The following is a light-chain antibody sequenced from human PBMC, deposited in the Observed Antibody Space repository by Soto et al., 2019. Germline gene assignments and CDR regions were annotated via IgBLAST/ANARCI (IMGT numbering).Light chain of an antibody. V-gene: IGKV1-5*03. J-gene: IGKJ1*01. CDR1: QTISSW. CDR2: KAS. CDR3: QHYNSYSEA. Sequence: DIHLTQSPSSLSGSVGYRVTITCRASQTISSWLAWYQQKPGKAPKLLIYKASTLKSGVPSRFSGSGSGTEFTLTISSLQPDDFATYYCQHYNSYSEAFGQGTKVDIK.